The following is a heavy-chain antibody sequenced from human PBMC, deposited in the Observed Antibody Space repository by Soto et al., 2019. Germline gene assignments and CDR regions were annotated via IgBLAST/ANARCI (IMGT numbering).Heavy chain of an antibody. J-gene: IGHJ4*02. Sequence: ASVKVSCKASGYTFTSYAMHWVRQAPGQRLEWMGWINAGNGNTKYLQKFQGRVTITRDTSASTAYMELSSLRSEDTAVYYCARGMYTIDYWGQGTLVTVSS. D-gene: IGHD1-1*01. V-gene: IGHV1-3*01. CDR2: INAGNGNT. CDR1: GYTFTSYA. CDR3: ARGMYTIDY.